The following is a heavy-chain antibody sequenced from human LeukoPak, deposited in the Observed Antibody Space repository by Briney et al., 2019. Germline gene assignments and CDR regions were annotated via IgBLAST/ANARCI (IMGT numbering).Heavy chain of an antibody. V-gene: IGHV4-34*01. D-gene: IGHD2-8*01. CDR3: ARARGYCTNGVCYTGAFDI. J-gene: IGHJ3*02. CDR1: GGSSSGYY. Sequence: SETLSLTCAVYGGSSSGYYWSWIRQPPGKGLEWIGEINHSGSTNYNPSLKSRVTISVDTSKNQFSLKLSSVTAADTAVYYCARARGYCTNGVCYTGAFDIWGQGTMVTVSS. CDR2: INHSGST.